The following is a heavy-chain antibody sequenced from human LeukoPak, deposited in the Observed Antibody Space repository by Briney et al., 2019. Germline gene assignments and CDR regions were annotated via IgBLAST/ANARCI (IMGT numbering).Heavy chain of an antibody. V-gene: IGHV3-30*02. D-gene: IGHD3-10*02. CDR3: AKDVRVHGLRYFHS. J-gene: IGHJ4*02. CDR1: GFIFTNFG. CDR2: IAYDSSTT. Sequence: GGSLRLSCSASGFIFTNFGIQWVRQTPGKGLEWVAYIAYDSSTTYFGASVKGRFTISRHTSKNTVYMQMNRLRLEDTAVYFCAKDVRVHGLRYFHSWGQGTLVSVSS.